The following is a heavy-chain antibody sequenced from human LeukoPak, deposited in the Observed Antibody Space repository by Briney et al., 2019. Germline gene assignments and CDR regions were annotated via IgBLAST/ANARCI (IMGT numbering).Heavy chain of an antibody. CDR1: GGSFSGYY. V-gene: IGHV4-34*01. CDR2: INHSGST. Sequence: SETLSLTCAVYGGSFSGYYWSWIRQPPGKGLEWIGEINHSGSTNYNPSLKSRVTISVDTSKNQFSLKLSSVTAADTAVYYCARRIPSMVTIDAFDIWGQGTMVTVSS. CDR3: ARRIPSMVTIDAFDI. D-gene: IGHD5-18*01. J-gene: IGHJ3*02.